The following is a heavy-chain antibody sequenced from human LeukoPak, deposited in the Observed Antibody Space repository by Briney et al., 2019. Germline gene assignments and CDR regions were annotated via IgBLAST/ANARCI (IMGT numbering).Heavy chain of an antibody. Sequence: NPSETLSLTCTVSGGSISSYYWSWIRQPPGKGLEWIGYIYYSGSTYYNPSLKSRVTISVDTSKNQFSLKLSSVTAADTAVYYCARDSSVEMATINAFDIWGQGTMVTVSS. CDR3: ARDSSVEMATINAFDI. CDR2: IYYSGST. J-gene: IGHJ3*02. D-gene: IGHD5-24*01. CDR1: GGSISSYY. V-gene: IGHV4-59*12.